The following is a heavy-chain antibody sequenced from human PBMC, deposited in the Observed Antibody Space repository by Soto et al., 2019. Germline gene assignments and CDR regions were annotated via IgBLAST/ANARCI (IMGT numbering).Heavy chain of an antibody. D-gene: IGHD2-8*01. CDR3: AKNGQPPYYYYGMDV. Sequence: ASVKVSCKASGYTFTRYGISWVRQAPGQGLEWMGWISGYNGDTKYAQKVQGRVTMTIDTSTYTAYMELRSLTSDDTAIYYCAKNGQPPYYYYGMDVWGQGTTVTVSS. CDR1: GYTFTRYG. CDR2: ISGYNGDT. J-gene: IGHJ6*02. V-gene: IGHV1-18*01.